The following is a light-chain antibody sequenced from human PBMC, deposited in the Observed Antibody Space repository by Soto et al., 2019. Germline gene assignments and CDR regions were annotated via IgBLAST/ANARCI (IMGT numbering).Light chain of an antibody. J-gene: IGKJ4*01. Sequence: DIQMTQSPSTLSGSVGDRVTITCRASRTISSWLAWYQQKPGKAPKLLIYDASSLESGVPSRFSGSGSGTEFTLTISSLQPDDFATYYCQQYNSYPLTFGGGTKVDIK. CDR3: QQYNSYPLT. V-gene: IGKV1-5*01. CDR2: DAS. CDR1: RTISSW.